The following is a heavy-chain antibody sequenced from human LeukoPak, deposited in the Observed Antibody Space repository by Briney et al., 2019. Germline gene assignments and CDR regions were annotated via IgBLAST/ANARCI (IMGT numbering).Heavy chain of an antibody. D-gene: IGHD1-14*01. J-gene: IGHJ4*02. CDR3: ARVSRGRRPGVDY. CDR1: GGSFSGYY. CDR2: INHSGST. V-gene: IGHV4-34*01. Sequence: SETLSLTCAVYGGSFSGYYWSWIRQPPGKGLEWIGEINHSGSTNYNPSLKSRVTISVDTSKNQFSLKLSSVTAADTAVYYCARVSRGRRPGVDYWGQGTLVAVSS.